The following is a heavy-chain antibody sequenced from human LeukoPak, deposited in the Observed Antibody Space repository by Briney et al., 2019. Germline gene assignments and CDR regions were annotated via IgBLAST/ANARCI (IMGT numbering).Heavy chain of an antibody. D-gene: IGHD3-16*01. V-gene: IGHV4-39*07. J-gene: IGHJ6*03. Sequence: PSETLSLTCTVSGGSISSSSYYWGWIRQPPGKGLEWIGEIYHSGSTNYSPSLKSRVTISVDTSKNQFSLKLSSVTAADTAVYYCARKRGIRSINYYMDVWGKGTTVTVSS. CDR1: GGSISSSSYY. CDR2: IYHSGST. CDR3: ARKRGIRSINYYMDV.